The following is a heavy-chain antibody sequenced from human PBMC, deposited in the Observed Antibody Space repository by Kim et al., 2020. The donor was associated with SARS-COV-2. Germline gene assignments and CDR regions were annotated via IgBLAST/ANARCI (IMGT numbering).Heavy chain of an antibody. J-gene: IGHJ4*02. D-gene: IGHD3-9*01. Sequence: SETLSLTCTVSGGSISSGSYYWSWIRQPAGKGLEWFGRIYTSGSTNYNPSLKRLFTLSVDTSKNQFSLKVSSVTAADTSVYYCARGFMYYDILTGYQTVYFYFWGQGTLVTVSS. V-gene: IGHV4-61*02. CDR2: IYTSGST. CDR3: ARGFMYYDILTGYQTVYFYF. CDR1: GGSISSGSYY.